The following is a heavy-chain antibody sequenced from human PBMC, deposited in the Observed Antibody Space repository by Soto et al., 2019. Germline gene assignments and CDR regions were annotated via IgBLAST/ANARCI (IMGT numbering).Heavy chain of an antibody. D-gene: IGHD1-26*01. J-gene: IGHJ4*02. V-gene: IGHV1-3*01. CDR1: GNTFSNYA. Sequence: VASVKVSCKASGNTFSNYAMHWVRQAPGQSLEWMGWINAVSGDTKFSQKFQGRVTITRDTSATTAYVELSSLKSEDTAVYYCAMSTGSYSSFDYWGQGTLVTVSS. CDR2: INAVSGDT. CDR3: AMSTGSYSSFDY.